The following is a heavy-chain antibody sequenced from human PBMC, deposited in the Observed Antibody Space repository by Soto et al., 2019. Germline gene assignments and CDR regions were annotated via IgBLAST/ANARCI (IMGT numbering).Heavy chain of an antibody. D-gene: IGHD6-19*01. J-gene: IGHJ6*02. Sequence: QVQLVQSGAEVKKPGASVKVSCKASGYTFTSYAMHWVRQAPGQRLEWMGWINDGNGNTKYSQKLQGRVTITRDTSASTAYMELSSLRSEDTAVYYGARDPPNHSGWKAYYYNGMDVWGQGTTVTVSS. CDR2: INDGNGNT. CDR1: GYTFTSYA. CDR3: ARDPPNHSGWKAYYYNGMDV. V-gene: IGHV1-3*01.